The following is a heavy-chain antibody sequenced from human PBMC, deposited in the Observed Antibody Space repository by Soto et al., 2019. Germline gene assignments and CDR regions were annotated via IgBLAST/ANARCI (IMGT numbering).Heavy chain of an antibody. Sequence: GSLRLSCEVTVFTFRNYAMQWVRQAPGKGLEWVAVISHDGSSQYYADSMRGRFTISRDNSKTTLYLEINSLRTDDTAIYYCAKATSAYTYGYFDFWGQGTVVTVSS. CDR1: VFTFRNYA. D-gene: IGHD5-18*01. V-gene: IGHV3-30*04. CDR3: AKATSAYTYGYFDF. CDR2: ISHDGSSQ. J-gene: IGHJ4*02.